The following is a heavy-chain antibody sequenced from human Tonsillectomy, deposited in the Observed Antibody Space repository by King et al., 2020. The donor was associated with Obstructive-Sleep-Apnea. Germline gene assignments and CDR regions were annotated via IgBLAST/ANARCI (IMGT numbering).Heavy chain of an antibody. Sequence: VQLVESGGGLVQPGGSLRLSCAASGFTFSSYSMNWVRQAPGKGLEWVSYISSSSSTIYYADSVKGRFTISRDNAKNSLYLQMNSLRAEDTAVYYCARENGGNAWDYWGQGTLVTVSS. CDR3: ARENGGNAWDY. D-gene: IGHD4-23*01. J-gene: IGHJ4*02. CDR1: GFTFSSYS. CDR2: ISSSSSTI. V-gene: IGHV3-48*01.